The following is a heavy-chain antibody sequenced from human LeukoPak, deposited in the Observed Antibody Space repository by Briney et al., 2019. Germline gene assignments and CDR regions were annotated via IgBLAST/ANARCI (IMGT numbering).Heavy chain of an antibody. Sequence: KPGGSLRLSCAASGFTFNSYSMNWVRQAPGKGLEWVSSISSSSSYIYYADSVKGRFTISRDNAKNSLYLQMNSLRAEDTAVYYCARDLGSDSSGYPNYWGQGTLVTVSS. CDR1: GFTFNSYS. J-gene: IGHJ4*02. D-gene: IGHD3-22*01. V-gene: IGHV3-21*01. CDR3: ARDLGSDSSGYPNY. CDR2: ISSSSSYI.